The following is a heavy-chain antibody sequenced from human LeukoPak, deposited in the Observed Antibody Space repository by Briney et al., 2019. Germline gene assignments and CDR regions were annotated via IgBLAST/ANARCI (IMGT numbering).Heavy chain of an antibody. CDR3: TRDSSGYYYRYFDY. V-gene: IGHV3-49*04. D-gene: IGHD3-22*01. J-gene: IGHJ4*02. CDR1: GFTFGDYA. Sequence: GGSLRLSCTASGFTFGDYAMSWVRQAPGKGLEWVGFIRSKAYGGTTEYAASVKGRFTISRDDSKSIAYLQMNSLKTEDTAVYYCTRDSSGYYYRYFDYWGQGTLVTVPS. CDR2: IRSKAYGGTT.